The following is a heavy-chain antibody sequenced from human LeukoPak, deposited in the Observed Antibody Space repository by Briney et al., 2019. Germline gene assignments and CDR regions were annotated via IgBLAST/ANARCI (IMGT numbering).Heavy chain of an antibody. CDR3: ARASSGGVVRGVLDY. Sequence: PGGSLRLSCEASGFSFSTYWMSWVRQAPGKGLEWVAVISYDGSNKYYADSVKGRFTISRDNSKNTLYLQMNSLRAEDTAVYYCARASSGGVVRGVLDYWGQGTLVTVSS. CDR1: GFSFSTYW. D-gene: IGHD3-10*01. CDR2: ISYDGSNK. J-gene: IGHJ4*02. V-gene: IGHV3-30*03.